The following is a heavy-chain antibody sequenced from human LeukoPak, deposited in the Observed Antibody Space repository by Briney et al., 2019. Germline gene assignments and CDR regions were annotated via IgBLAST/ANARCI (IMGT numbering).Heavy chain of an antibody. CDR3: ARTFGGFDAFDI. Sequence: SETLSLTCTVSGGSISSGGYYWSWIRQPPGKGLEWIGYIYHSGSTYYNPSLKSRVTISVDRSKNQFSLKLSSVTAADTAVYYCARTFGGFDAFDIWGQGTMVTVSS. D-gene: IGHD3-16*01. CDR1: GGSISSGGYY. CDR2: IYHSGST. V-gene: IGHV4-30-2*02. J-gene: IGHJ3*02.